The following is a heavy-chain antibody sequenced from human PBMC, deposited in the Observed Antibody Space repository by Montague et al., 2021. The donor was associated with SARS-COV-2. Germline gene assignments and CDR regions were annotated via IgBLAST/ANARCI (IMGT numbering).Heavy chain of an antibody. CDR2: MYYSGSP. CDR1: GGSISNRSYY. V-gene: IGHV4-39*01. Sequence: SETLSLTCTVSGGSISNRSYYWGWIRQPPGKGLEWIGSMYYSGSPYYNPSLRSRVSISVDTSKNQFSLRLRSVTTADTAVYYCARHRRGGLLLFAPDGFDPWGQGTMVTVSS. J-gene: IGHJ5*02. D-gene: IGHD2-21*01. CDR3: ARHRRGGLLLFAPDGFDP.